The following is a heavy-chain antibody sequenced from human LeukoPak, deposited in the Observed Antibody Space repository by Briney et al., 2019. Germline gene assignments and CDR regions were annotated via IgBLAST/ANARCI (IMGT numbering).Heavy chain of an antibody. CDR1: GGTFSSYT. D-gene: IGHD5-18*01. J-gene: IGHJ6*02. CDR3: ASSVDTAMVTTTDYYYGMDV. Sequence: ASVKVSCKASGGTFSSYTISWVRQAPGQGLEWMGRIIPNLGIANYAQKSQGRVTITADKSTRTTYMELSSLRSGDTAVYYCASSVDTAMVTTTDYYYGMDVWGQGTTVTVSS. V-gene: IGHV1-69*02. CDR2: IIPNLGIA.